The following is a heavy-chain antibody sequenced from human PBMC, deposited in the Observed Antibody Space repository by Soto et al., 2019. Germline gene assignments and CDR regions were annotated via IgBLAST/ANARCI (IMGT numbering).Heavy chain of an antibody. CDR3: ARGRAFSSGWYFDY. Sequence: SGGSLRLSCAASGFTFSSYDMHWVRQATGRGLEWVSAIGTAGDTYYPGSVKGRFTISRENAKNSLYLQMNSLRAGDTAVYYCARGRAFSSGWYFDYWGQGTLVTVSS. J-gene: IGHJ4*02. D-gene: IGHD6-19*01. CDR2: IGTAGDT. CDR1: GFTFSSYD. V-gene: IGHV3-13*01.